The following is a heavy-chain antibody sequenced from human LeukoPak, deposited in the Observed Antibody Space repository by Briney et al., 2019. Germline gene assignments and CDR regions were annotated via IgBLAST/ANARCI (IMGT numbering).Heavy chain of an antibody. CDR1: GYTFTSYY. Sequence: ASVKVSCKASGYTFTSYYMHWVRQAPGQGLEWMGIINPSGGSTSYAQKFQGRVTMTRDTSTSTVYMELSSLRSEDTAVYYCAGEEYQLLSPYYYYGMDVWGQGTTVTVSS. J-gene: IGHJ6*02. CDR2: INPSGGST. V-gene: IGHV1-46*01. CDR3: AGEEYQLLSPYYYYGMDV. D-gene: IGHD2-2*01.